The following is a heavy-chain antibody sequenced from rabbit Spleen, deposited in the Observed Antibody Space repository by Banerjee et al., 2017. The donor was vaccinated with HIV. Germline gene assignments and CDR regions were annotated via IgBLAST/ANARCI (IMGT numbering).Heavy chain of an antibody. D-gene: IGHD7-1*01. CDR3: ARDYAGYIGHGYYFNL. J-gene: IGHJ4*01. V-gene: IGHV1S43*01. Sequence: QELVESGGGLVQPGESLKLSCTASGFDLSRHYYMCWVRQAPGKGLEWIACFGSDGGITWHASWVNGRFTVSRSTSLSTVDLKMTGLTVADTATYFCARDYAGYIGHGYYFNLWGQGTLVTVS. CDR2: FGSDGGIT. CDR1: GFDLSRHYY.